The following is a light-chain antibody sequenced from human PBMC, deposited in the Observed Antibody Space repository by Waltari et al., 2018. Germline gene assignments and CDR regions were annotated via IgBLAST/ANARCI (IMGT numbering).Light chain of an antibody. CDR2: VNSDGSH. V-gene: IGLV4-69*01. CDR3: QTWGAATVV. J-gene: IGLJ2*01. Sequence: QLVLTQSPSASASLGASVKLTCTLSSGHNNYAIACHQQQPEKGPRYLMKVNSDGSHSKGDGIPDRFSGSSSGAERYLTISSLQPDDDADYYCQTWGAATVVFGGGTKLTVL. CDR1: SGHNNYA.